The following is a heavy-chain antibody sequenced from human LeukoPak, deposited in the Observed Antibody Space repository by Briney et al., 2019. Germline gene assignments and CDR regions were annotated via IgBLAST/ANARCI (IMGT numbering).Heavy chain of an antibody. CDR1: GGSFSGYY. CDR3: ARDSTDYHYNGMDV. CDR2: INHSGST. J-gene: IGHJ6*04. Sequence: SETLSLTCAVYGGSFSGYYWSWIRQPPGKGLEWIGEINHSGSTNYNPSLKSRVTISVDTSKNQFSLKLSSVTAADTAVYYCARDSTDYHYNGMDVWGKGTMVTVSS. D-gene: IGHD2/OR15-2a*01. V-gene: IGHV4-34*01.